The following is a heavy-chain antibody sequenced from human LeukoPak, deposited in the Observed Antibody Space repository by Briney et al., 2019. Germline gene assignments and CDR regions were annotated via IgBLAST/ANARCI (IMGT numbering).Heavy chain of an antibody. V-gene: IGHV4-59*01. CDR1: GGSISSYY. Sequence: SETLSLTCTVSGGSISSYYWSWIRQPAGKGLEWIGYIYYSGSTNYNPSLKSRVTISVDTSKNQFSLKLSSVTAADTAVYYCARVNRTYYYDSSGYYYYFLLDYWGQGTLVTVSS. D-gene: IGHD3-22*01. CDR2: IYYSGST. CDR3: ARVNRTYYYDSSGYYYYFLLDY. J-gene: IGHJ4*02.